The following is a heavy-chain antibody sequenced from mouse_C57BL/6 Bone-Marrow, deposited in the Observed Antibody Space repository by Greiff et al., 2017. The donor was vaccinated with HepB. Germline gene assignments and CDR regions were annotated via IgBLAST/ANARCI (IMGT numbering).Heavy chain of an antibody. Sequence: EVQVVESGGGLVQPGGSLKLSCAASGIDFSRYWMSWVRRAPGKGLEWIGEINPDSSTINYAPSLKDKFIIARDKAKNTLYLQMNKLRSEDTALYYCASPRLRQPDWYFDVWGTGTTVTVSS. J-gene: IGHJ1*03. CDR3: ASPRLRQPDWYFDV. CDR1: GIDFSRYW. V-gene: IGHV4-1*01. CDR2: INPDSSTI. D-gene: IGHD2-4*01.